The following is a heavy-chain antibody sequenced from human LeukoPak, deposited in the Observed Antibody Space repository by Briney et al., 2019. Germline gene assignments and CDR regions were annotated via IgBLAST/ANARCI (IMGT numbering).Heavy chain of an antibody. V-gene: IGHV3-21*01. Sequence: PGGSLRISCAASGFTVSSNYMSWVRQAPGKGLEWVSSISSSSSYIYYADSVKGRFTISRDNAKNSLYLQMNSLRAEDTAVYYCARLTTTVTTPFDYWGQGTLVTVSS. D-gene: IGHD4-17*01. J-gene: IGHJ4*02. CDR1: GFTVSSNY. CDR3: ARLTTTVTTPFDY. CDR2: ISSSSSYI.